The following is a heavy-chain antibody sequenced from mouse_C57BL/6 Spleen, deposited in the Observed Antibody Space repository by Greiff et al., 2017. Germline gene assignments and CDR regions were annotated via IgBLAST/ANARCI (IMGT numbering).Heavy chain of an antibody. V-gene: IGHV14-4*01. CDR1: GFNIKDDY. CDR2: IDPENGDT. CDR3: TAFTTVVATVDY. Sequence: VQLQQSGAELVRPGASVKLSCTASGFNIKDDYMHWVKQRPEQGLEWIGWIDPENGDTEYASKFQGKATITADTSSNTAYLQLSSLTSEDTAVYYCTAFTTVVATVDYWGQGTTLTVSS. J-gene: IGHJ2*01. D-gene: IGHD1-1*01.